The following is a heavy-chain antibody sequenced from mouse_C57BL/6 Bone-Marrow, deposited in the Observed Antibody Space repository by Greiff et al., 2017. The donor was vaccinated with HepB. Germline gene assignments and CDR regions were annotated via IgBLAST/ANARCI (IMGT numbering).Heavy chain of an antibody. D-gene: IGHD2-5*01. V-gene: IGHV5-6*03. CDR2: ISSGGSYN. CDR3: ANSIYALFAY. J-gene: IGHJ3*01. Sequence: EVNVVESRGGLVKPGGSLKLSCAASGFTFSSYDMTWVRQTPDKRLEWVATISSGGSYNYYPDSVKGRFTISRDNAKNTLYLQMSSLKSEDTAMYYCANSIYALFAYWGQGTLVTVSA. CDR1: GFTFSSYD.